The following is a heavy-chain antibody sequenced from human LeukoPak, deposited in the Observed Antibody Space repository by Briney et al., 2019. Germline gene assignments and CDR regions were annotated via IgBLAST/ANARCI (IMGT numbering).Heavy chain of an antibody. CDR1: GFTFSSYG. J-gene: IGHJ4*02. V-gene: IGHV3-30*18. CDR2: ISYDGSNK. CDR3: AKDGIAAAGTLDY. D-gene: IGHD6-13*01. Sequence: GRSLRLSCAASGFTFSSYGMHWVRQAPGKRLEWVAVISYDGSNKYYADSVKGRFTISRDNSKNTLYLQMSSLRAEDTAVYYCAKDGIAAAGTLDYWGQGTLVTVSS.